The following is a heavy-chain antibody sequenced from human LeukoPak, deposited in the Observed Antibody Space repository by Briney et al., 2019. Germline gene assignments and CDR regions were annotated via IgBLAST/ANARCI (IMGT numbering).Heavy chain of an antibody. V-gene: IGHV4-59*01. CDR1: GGSISSYY. J-gene: IGHJ3*02. Sequence: PSETLSLTCTVSGGSISSYYWSWIRQPPGKGLEWIGYIYYSGSTNYNPSLKSRVTISVDTSKNQFSLKLSSVTAADTAVYYCARDSRFLEWSPLFDAFDIWGQGTMVTVSS. D-gene: IGHD3-3*01. CDR2: IYYSGST. CDR3: ARDSRFLEWSPLFDAFDI.